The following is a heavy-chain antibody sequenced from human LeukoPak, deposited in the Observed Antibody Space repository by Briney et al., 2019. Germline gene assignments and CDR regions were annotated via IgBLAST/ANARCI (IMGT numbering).Heavy chain of an antibody. J-gene: IGHJ5*02. V-gene: IGHV3-21*01. Sequence: PGGSLRLSCAASGFTFSSYSLNWVRQAPGKGLEWVSSISYSSSYLYYADSVKGRFTISRDNAKNSLYLQMNSLRAEDTAVYYCARGSFDGSGSYPNWFDPWGQGTLVTVSS. CDR2: ISYSSSYL. CDR1: GFTFSSYS. D-gene: IGHD3-10*01. CDR3: ARGSFDGSGSYPNWFDP.